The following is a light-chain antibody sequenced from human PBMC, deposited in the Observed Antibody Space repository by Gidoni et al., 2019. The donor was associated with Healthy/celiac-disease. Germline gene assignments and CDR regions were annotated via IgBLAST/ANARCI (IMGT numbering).Light chain of an antibody. CDR2: GAS. J-gene: IGKJ4*01. V-gene: IGKV3-20*01. CDR1: QSVSSSY. Sequence: DIVLTQSPGTLSLSPGERDTLSCRASQSVSSSYLAWYQQKPGQAPRLLIYGASSRATGIPDRFSGSGSGTDFTLTISRLEPEDFAVYYCQQYGSSPLTFXGXTKVEIK. CDR3: QQYGSSPLT.